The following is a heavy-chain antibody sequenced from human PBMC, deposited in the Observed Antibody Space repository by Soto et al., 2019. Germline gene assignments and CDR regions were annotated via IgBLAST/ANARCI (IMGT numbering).Heavy chain of an antibody. CDR2: IKNKMDGGTA. CDR1: GFTFNNAW. D-gene: IGHD4-4*01. V-gene: IGHV3-15*01. Sequence: GGSLRLSCAASGFTFNNAWMSWVRQAPGKGLEWVGRIKNKMDGGTADYPAPVKGRFTVSRDDSRNTVYLQMNSLKIEDTAIYYCLTDPFTDYNNYEGWAHWGRGTLVTVSS. J-gene: IGHJ4*02. CDR3: LTDPFTDYNNYEGWAH.